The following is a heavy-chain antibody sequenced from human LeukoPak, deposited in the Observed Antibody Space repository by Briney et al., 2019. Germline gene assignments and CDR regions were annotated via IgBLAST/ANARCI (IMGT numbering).Heavy chain of an antibody. V-gene: IGHV1-69*02. CDR3: ARGSPQPYYDILTGYYIEAFDI. CDR1: GGTFSSYT. CDR2: IIPILGIA. J-gene: IGHJ3*02. Sequence: SVKVSCKASGGTFSSYTISWVRQAPGQGLEWMGRIIPILGIANYAQKFQGRVTITADKSTSTAYMELSSLRSEDTAVYYCARGSPQPYYDILTGYYIEAFDIWGQGTMVTVSS. D-gene: IGHD3-9*01.